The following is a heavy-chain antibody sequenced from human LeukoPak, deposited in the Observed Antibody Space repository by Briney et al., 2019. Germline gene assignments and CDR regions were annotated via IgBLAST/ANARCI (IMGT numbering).Heavy chain of an antibody. CDR2: ISGSGGST. J-gene: IGHJ4*02. CDR1: GFTFSSYA. V-gene: IGHV3-23*01. CDR3: AKDQVDDFWSGYTFDY. Sequence: RSLRLSCAASGFTFSSYAMSWVRQAPGKGLEWVSAISGSGGSTYYADSVKGRFTISRDNSKNTLYLQMNSLRAEDTAVYYCAKDQVDDFWSGYTFDYWGQGTLVTVSS. D-gene: IGHD3-3*01.